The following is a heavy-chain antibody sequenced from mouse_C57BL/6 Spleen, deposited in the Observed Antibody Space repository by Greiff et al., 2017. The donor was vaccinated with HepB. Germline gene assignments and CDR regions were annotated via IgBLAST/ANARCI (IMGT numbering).Heavy chain of an antibody. J-gene: IGHJ2*01. Sequence: VQLQESGTELVKPGASVKLSCKASGYTFTSYWMHWVKQRPGQGLEWIGNINPSNGGTNYNEKFKCKATLTVDKSSSTAYMQLSSLTSEDSAVYYCARSHYGSSYVDYFDYWGQGTTLTVSS. CDR1: GYTFTSYW. V-gene: IGHV1-53*01. CDR3: ARSHYGSSYVDYFDY. D-gene: IGHD1-1*01. CDR2: INPSNGGT.